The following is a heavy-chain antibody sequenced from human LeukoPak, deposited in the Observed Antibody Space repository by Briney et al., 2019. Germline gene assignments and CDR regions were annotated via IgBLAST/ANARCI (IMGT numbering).Heavy chain of an antibody. CDR1: GSTFSSYA. CDR2: ISVGGGVT. J-gene: IGHJ4*02. Sequence: GGSLRPSCAASGSTFSSYATSWVRQAPGKGLEWGSAISVGGGVTYYADSVKGRFTISRDNSKNTLYLQTNRLRAEDTAVYCCAKDTVAAVAVPYWGQGTLVTVSS. CDR3: AKDTVAAVAVPY. D-gene: IGHD6-19*01. V-gene: IGHV3-23*01.